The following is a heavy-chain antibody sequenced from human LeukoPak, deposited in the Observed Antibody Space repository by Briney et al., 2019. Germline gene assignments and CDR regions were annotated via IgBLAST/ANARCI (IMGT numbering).Heavy chain of an antibody. D-gene: IGHD3-3*01. CDR1: GFSFSKYY. CDR2: IKQDGSDK. V-gene: IGHV3-7*01. Sequence: GGSLRLSCAASGFSFSKYYMAWVRQAPGKGLEWVANIKQDGSDKYYVDSVRGRFTISRDNAKNSLYLQMNSLRAEDTALYYCATQYYGAFDYWGQGTLVTVS. J-gene: IGHJ4*02. CDR3: ATQYYGAFDY.